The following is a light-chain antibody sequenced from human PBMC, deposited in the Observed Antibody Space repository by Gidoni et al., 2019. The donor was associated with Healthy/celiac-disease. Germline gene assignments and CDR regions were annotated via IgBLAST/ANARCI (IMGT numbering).Light chain of an antibody. V-gene: IGKV1-39*01. CDR3: QQSYSTLP. J-gene: IGKJ4*01. CDR2: AAS. Sequence: DIQMTQSPSSLSASVGDRVTITCRASQSISSYVNWYQQKPGKAPKLLIYAASSLQSGVPSRFSGSGSGTDCPLTISSLQPEDFATYYCQQSYSTLPFGGXTKVEIK. CDR1: QSISSY.